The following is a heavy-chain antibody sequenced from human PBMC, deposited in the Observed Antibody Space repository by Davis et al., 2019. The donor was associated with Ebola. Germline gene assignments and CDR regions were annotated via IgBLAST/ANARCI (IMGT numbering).Heavy chain of an antibody. V-gene: IGHV4-39*01. D-gene: IGHD5-12*01. Sequence: MPSETLSLTCTVSRGSISSSSYYWGWIRQPPGKGLEWIGSIYYSGSTYYNPSLKSRVTISVDTSKNQFSLKLSSVTAADTAVYYCARLMRYSTVSPRGYLDYWGQGALVTVSS. J-gene: IGHJ4*02. CDR1: RGSISSSSYY. CDR3: ARLMRYSTVSPRGYLDY. CDR2: IYYSGST.